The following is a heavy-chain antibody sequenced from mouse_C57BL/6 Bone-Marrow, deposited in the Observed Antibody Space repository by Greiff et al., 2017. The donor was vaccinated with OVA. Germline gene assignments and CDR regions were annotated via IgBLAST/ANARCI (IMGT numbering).Heavy chain of an antibody. D-gene: IGHD2-2*01. CDR2: IRLKSDNYAT. CDR1: GFTFSNYW. V-gene: IGHV6-3*01. Sequence: EVKVVESGGGLVQPGGSMKLSCVASGFTFSNYWMNWVRQSPEKGLEWVAQIRLKSDNYATHYAESVKGRFTISRDDSKSSVYLQMNNLRAEDTGIYYCTMVPYAMDYWGQGTSVTVSS. J-gene: IGHJ4*01. CDR3: TMVPYAMDY.